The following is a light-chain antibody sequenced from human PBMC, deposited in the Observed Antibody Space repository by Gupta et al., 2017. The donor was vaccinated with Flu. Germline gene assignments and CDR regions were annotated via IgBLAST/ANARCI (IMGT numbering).Light chain of an antibody. CDR2: RDT. V-gene: IGLV3-9*01. Sequence: SSELTQSLSVSVALGQAAEITCGGDNIESKIVHWYQQRPGQAPVLVIYRDTNRPSGIPERFSGSNSGNTATLTISRAQAGDEADYFCQVWVSGTRVFGGGTRLTVL. CDR1: NIESKI. CDR3: QVWVSGTRV. J-gene: IGLJ3*02.